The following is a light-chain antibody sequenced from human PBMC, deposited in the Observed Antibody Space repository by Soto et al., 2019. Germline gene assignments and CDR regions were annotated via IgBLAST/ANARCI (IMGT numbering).Light chain of an antibody. CDR2: WAS. CDR3: QQYYDTPLT. CDR1: QTVLHSSNNKNY. J-gene: IGKJ4*01. Sequence: DIVMTQSPDSLAVSLGERATINCKSSQTVLHSSNNKNYLAWYRQKPGQPPELLISWASTRESGVPDRFSGSGSGTDFTLTISSPQAEDVAVYHCQQYYDTPLTFGGGTKVEIK. V-gene: IGKV4-1*01.